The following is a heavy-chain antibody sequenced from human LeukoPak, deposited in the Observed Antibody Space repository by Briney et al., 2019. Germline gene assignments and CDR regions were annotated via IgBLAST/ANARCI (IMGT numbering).Heavy chain of an antibody. Sequence: GGSLRLSCAASGFTFSSNYMSWVRQAPGKGLEWVSVIYSGGSTYYADSVKGRFTISRDNSKNTLYLQMNSLRAEDTAVYYCARVPSYYDSSGYVNFDYWGQGTLVTVSS. CDR2: IYSGGST. J-gene: IGHJ4*02. V-gene: IGHV3-53*01. CDR1: GFTFSSNY. CDR3: ARVPSYYDSSGYVNFDY. D-gene: IGHD3-22*01.